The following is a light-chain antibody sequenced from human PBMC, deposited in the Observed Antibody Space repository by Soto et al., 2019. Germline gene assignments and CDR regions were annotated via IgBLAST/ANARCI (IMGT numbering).Light chain of an antibody. J-gene: IGLJ1*01. CDR3: CSYASGSIYV. V-gene: IGLV2-14*01. Sequence: QSVLTQPASVSGSPRQSITISCTGTSSDVGAFNYVSWYLQYPGKAPKLMIYEVGNRPSGVSNRFSGSKSGNTASLTISGLQAEDEADYYCCSYASGSIYVFGTGTKLTVL. CDR2: EVG. CDR1: SSDVGAFNY.